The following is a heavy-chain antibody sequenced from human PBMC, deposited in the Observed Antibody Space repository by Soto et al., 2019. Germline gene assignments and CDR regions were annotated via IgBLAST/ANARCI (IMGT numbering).Heavy chain of an antibody. CDR3: ARRTYGSGSRYAFDI. CDR1: GYSFTSYW. V-gene: IGHV5-10-1*01. Sequence: GESLKISCEGSGYSFTSYWISWVRQMPGKGLEWMGNIDPSDSSTNYSPSFQGHVTISADKSINTVYLEWGNLKASDTAMYYCARRTYGSGSRYAFDIWGQGTMVTVSS. D-gene: IGHD3-10*01. CDR2: IDPSDSST. J-gene: IGHJ3*02.